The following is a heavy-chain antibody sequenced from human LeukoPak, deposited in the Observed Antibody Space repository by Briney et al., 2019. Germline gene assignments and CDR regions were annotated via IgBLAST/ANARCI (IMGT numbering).Heavy chain of an antibody. V-gene: IGHV4-59*01. CDR1: GGSISSYY. CDR2: IYYSGST. D-gene: IGHD1-14*01. CDR3: ARTTVTEPFDY. J-gene: IGHJ4*02. Sequence: SETLSLTCTVSGGSISSYYWSWIRQPPGKGLEWIGYIYYSGSTNYNPSLKSRVTISVDTSKNQFSPKLSSVTAADTAVYYCARTTVTEPFDYWGQGTLVTVSS.